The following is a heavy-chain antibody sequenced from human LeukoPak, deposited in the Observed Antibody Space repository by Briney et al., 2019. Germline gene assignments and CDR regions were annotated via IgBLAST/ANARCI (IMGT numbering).Heavy chain of an antibody. CDR2: IYYSGST. D-gene: IGHD5-24*01. J-gene: IGHJ4*02. CDR1: GGSISSSSYY. V-gene: IGHV4-39*07. Sequence: SETLSLTCTVSGGSISSSSYYWGWIRQPPGKVLEWIGSIYYSGSTYYNPSLKSRVTISVDTSKNQFSLKLSSVTAADTAVYYCARGRDGYNDFDYWGQGTLVTVSS. CDR3: ARGRDGYNDFDY.